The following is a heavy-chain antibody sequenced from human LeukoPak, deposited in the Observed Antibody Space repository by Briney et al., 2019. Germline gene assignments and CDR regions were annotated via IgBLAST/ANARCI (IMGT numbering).Heavy chain of an antibody. CDR1: GGSISSYY. Sequence: PSETLSLTCTVSGGSISSYYWSWIRQPPGKGLEWIGYIYYSGSTNYNPSLKSRVTISVDTSKNQFSLKLSSVTAADTAVYYCARGPKVRGVIIANAFDIWGQGTMVTVSS. CDR2: IYYSGST. J-gene: IGHJ3*02. V-gene: IGHV4-59*12. D-gene: IGHD3-10*01. CDR3: ARGPKVRGVIIANAFDI.